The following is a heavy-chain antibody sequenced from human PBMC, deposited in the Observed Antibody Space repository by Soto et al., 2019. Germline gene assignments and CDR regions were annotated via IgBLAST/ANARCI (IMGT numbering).Heavy chain of an antibody. CDR3: ARALDTAMVNRWFDP. J-gene: IGHJ5*02. V-gene: IGHV4-34*01. CDR2: INHSGST. D-gene: IGHD5-18*01. CDR1: GGSFSGYY. Sequence: SETLSLTCAVYGGSFSGYYWSWIRQPPGKGLEWIGEINHSGSTNYNPSLKSRVTISVDTSKNQFSLKLSSVTAADTAVYYCARALDTAMVNRWFDPWGQGNLVTVSS.